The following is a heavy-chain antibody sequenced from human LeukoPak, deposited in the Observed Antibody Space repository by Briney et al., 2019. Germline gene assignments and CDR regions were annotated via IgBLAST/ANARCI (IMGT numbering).Heavy chain of an antibody. Sequence: PGGSLRLSCVVSGFTFSSYGMHWVRQAPGKGLEWVALISYDGSNIYHADSVKGRFTISRDNSKNTLYLQMKSLRAEDMAVYYCAKFWAYYYDSSGYAKDDYWGQGTLVTVSS. D-gene: IGHD3-22*01. V-gene: IGHV3-30*18. CDR3: AKFWAYYYDSSGYAKDDY. CDR2: ISYDGSNI. J-gene: IGHJ4*02. CDR1: GFTFSSYG.